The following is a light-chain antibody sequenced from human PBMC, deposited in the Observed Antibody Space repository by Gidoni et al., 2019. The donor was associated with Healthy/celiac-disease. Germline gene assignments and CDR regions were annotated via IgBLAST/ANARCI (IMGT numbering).Light chain of an antibody. CDR2: DAS. Sequence: EIVLTQSPAPLSLSPGERATLSCRASQSVSSYLAWYQQKPGQAPRLLIYDASNRATGIPARFSGSGSGTDFTLTISSLEPEDFAVYYCQQRSNWPPYTFXXXTKLEIK. V-gene: IGKV3-11*01. CDR3: QQRSNWPPYT. J-gene: IGKJ2*01. CDR1: QSVSSY.